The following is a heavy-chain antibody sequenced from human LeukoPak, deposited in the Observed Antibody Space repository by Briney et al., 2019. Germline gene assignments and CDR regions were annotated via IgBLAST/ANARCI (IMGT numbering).Heavy chain of an antibody. V-gene: IGHV3-23*01. CDR2: ISSSGAST. CDR3: AKRLPSNYFDY. Sequence: GGSLRLSCAASGFTFSNYAMSWVRQAPGKGLEWVSAISSSGASTNYADSVKGRFTISRDNSKNTLYLQMNSLRAEDTAVYYCAKRLPSNYFDYWGQGTLVTVSS. J-gene: IGHJ4*02. D-gene: IGHD4-11*01. CDR1: GFTFSNYA.